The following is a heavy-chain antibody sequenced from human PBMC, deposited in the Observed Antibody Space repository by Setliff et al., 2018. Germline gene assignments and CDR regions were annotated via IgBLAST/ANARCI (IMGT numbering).Heavy chain of an antibody. J-gene: IGHJ3*02. V-gene: IGHV4-39*01. D-gene: IGHD2-15*01. CDR2: IYYSGNT. CDR1: GGSIAGSTYY. CDR3: ARLPGYCNGGNCYGYYTFDI. Sequence: SETLSLTCNVSGGSIAGSTYYWGWIRQPPGKGLEWIGRIYYSGNTYYSPSLKSRVIVSVDTSKNQFSLKLSSVTAADTAVYYCARLPGYCNGGNCYGYYTFDIWGQGTMVTVSS.